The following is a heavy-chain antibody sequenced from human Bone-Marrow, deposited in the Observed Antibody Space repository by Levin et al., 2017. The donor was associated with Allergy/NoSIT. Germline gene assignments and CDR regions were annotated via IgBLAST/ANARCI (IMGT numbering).Heavy chain of an antibody. V-gene: IGHV3-23*01. CDR3: AKWDGYPRS. Sequence: GESLKISCAASGLTVNNFDMAWVRQAPGKGPEWVSGFTAIGVPHYTPSLRGRFTVSRDTSKNTFYLQMNDVRVEDSGVYYCAKWDGYPRSWGQGTRVTVAS. CDR1: GLTVNNFD. J-gene: IGHJ5*02. D-gene: IGHD6-25*01. CDR2: FTAIGVP.